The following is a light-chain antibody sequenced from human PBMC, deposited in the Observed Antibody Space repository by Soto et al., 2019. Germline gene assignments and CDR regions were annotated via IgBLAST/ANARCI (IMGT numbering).Light chain of an antibody. J-gene: IGKJ1*01. CDR2: GAS. CDR1: QSVSSSY. V-gene: IGKV3-20*01. CDR3: HQYGSSSWT. Sequence: EIVLTQSPGTLSLSPGEIATLSCRASQSVSSSYFAWYQQRFGQAPRLLIYGASSRATGIPDRFSGSGSGTDFTLTISRLEPEDFAVYYCHQYGSSSWTFGQGTKVEIK.